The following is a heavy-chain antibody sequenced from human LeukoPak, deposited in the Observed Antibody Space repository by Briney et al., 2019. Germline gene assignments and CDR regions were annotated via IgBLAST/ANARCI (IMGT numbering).Heavy chain of an antibody. CDR1: GGSISSYY. J-gene: IGHJ4*02. V-gene: IGHV4-59*08. Sequence: PSETLSLTCTVSGGSISSYYWSWIRQPPGKGLEWIGYIYYSGSTNYNPSLKSRVTISVDTSKNQFSLKLSSVTAADTAVYYCARRPIVVVPAANNAFDYWGQGTLVTVSS. CDR2: IYYSGST. CDR3: ARRPIVVVPAANNAFDY. D-gene: IGHD2-2*01.